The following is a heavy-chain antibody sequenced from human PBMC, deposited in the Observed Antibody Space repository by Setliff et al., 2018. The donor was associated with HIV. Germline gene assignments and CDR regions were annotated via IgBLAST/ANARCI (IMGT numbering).Heavy chain of an antibody. Sequence: SETLSLTCTVSGGSITRTPYYWGWIRQPPGKGLEWIWSIYHTGITYDNPSLKSRVTISVDTSKNQISLRLSSVTAADTAVYYCARLSGGMVPNYWGQGTLVTVSS. D-gene: IGHD3-10*01. V-gene: IGHV4-39*01. CDR3: ARLSGGMVPNY. CDR1: GGSITRTPYY. J-gene: IGHJ4*02. CDR2: IYHTGIT.